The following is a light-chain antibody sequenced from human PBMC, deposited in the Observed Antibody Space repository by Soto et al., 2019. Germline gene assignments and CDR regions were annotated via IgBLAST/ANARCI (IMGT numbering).Light chain of an antibody. V-gene: IGLV4-60*02. Sequence: QPVLTQSSSASASLGSSVKLTCTLSSGHSHYIIAWHQQQPGKAPRYLMKLEGGGKYSKGSGVPDRFSGSSSGADRYLTIATLQFEDEADYYCETWDSSLGVFGGGTKLTVL. J-gene: IGLJ3*02. CDR3: ETWDSSLGV. CDR2: LEGGGKY. CDR1: SGHSHYI.